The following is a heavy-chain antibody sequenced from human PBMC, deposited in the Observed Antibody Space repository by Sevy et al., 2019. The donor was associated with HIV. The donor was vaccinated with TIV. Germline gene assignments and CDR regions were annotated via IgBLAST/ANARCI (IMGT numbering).Heavy chain of an antibody. CDR3: ARGPYNSGLRLDF. CDR2: ISFDGGNK. V-gene: IGHV3-30-3*01. D-gene: IGHD5-12*01. J-gene: IGHJ4*02. CDR1: GFSLSDYD. Sequence: GGSLRLSCAASGFSLSDYDIHWARQGPVKGLEWLTGISFDGGNKYYADSVKGRFTISRENSKNTVSLQMNSLRPDDTALFYCARGPYNSGLRLDFWGRGILVTVSS.